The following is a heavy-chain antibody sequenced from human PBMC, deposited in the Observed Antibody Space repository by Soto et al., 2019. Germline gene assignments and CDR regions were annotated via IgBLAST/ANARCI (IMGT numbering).Heavy chain of an antibody. CDR2: ISGSGVST. J-gene: IGHJ4*02. D-gene: IGHD6-19*01. CDR3: AKRGRGAVACDC. V-gene: IGHV3-23*01. Sequence: EVQLLESGGGLVQPGGSLRLSCAASGFSFSNYAMSWVRQAPGQGLEWVSSISGSGVSTYYADSVKCRFTFSRDNSKNTLYTPMNSLGAEDTAAYHRAKRGRGAVACDCWGQGTLVTVSS. CDR1: GFSFSNYA.